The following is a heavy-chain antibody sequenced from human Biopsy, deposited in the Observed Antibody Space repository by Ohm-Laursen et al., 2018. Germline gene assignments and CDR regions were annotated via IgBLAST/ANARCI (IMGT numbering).Heavy chain of an antibody. D-gene: IGHD4/OR15-4a*01. CDR1: NVSFSSFY. CDR2: ISHTGST. Sequence: SETLSLTCAVYNVSFSSFYWSWIRQPPGKGLEWIGEISHTGSTNYNPPLKSRVFMSVDTSKNQFSLKLSSVTAADTGVYYCAQTRNDYGGFYFDYWGRGTLVTVSS. V-gene: IGHV4-34*01. CDR3: AQTRNDYGGFYFDY. J-gene: IGHJ4*02.